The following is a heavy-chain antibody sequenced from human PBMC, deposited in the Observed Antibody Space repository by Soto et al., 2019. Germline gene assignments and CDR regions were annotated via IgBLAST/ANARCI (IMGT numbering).Heavy chain of an antibody. D-gene: IGHD1-1*01. Sequence: QVQLQESGPGLVKPSETLSLTCTVSGGSISSYYWSWIRQPPGKGLELIGYIYYSGRTNYNPSLKSRVTISVDTSKNPFSLKLSSVTAADTAVYYCARRYGYSFDYWGQGTLVTVSS. V-gene: IGHV4-59*08. J-gene: IGHJ4*02. CDR3: ARRYGYSFDY. CDR1: GGSISSYY. CDR2: IYYSGRT.